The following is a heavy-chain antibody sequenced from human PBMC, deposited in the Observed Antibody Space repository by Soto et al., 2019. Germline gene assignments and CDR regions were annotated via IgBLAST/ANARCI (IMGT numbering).Heavy chain of an antibody. CDR1: GFTFSSYG. D-gene: IGHD3-3*01. Sequence: QVQLVESGGGVVQPGRSLRLSCAASGFTFSSYGMHWVRQAPGKGLELVAVISYDGSNKYYADSVKGRFTISRDNSKNTLYLQMNSLRAEDTAVYYCAKDAEEPFGVVRYYYMDVWGKGTTVTVSS. CDR3: AKDAEEPFGVVRYYYMDV. V-gene: IGHV3-30*18. J-gene: IGHJ6*03. CDR2: ISYDGSNK.